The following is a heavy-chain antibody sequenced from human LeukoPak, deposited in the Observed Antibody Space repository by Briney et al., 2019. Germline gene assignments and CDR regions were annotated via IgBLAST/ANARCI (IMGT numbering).Heavy chain of an antibody. V-gene: IGHV4-59*01. J-gene: IGHJ3*02. CDR2: IYYSGST. CDR3: ARDRPGVPHRSFDI. D-gene: IGHD3-16*02. Sequence: SETLSLTCTVSGGSISSYYWSWIRQPPGKGLEWIGYIYYSGSTNYNPSLKSRVTISVDTSKNQFSLKLSSVTAADTAVYYCARDRPGVPHRSFDIWGQGTMVTVSS. CDR1: GGSISSYY.